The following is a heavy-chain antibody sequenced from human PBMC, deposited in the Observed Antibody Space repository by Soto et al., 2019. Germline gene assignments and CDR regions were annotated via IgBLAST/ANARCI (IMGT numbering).Heavy chain of an antibody. J-gene: IGHJ6*02. V-gene: IGHV4-34*01. CDR3: ARGKRGSSWYRGEEKYYYYGMYV. D-gene: IGHD6-13*01. CDR2: IHHSGST. CDR1: GESFNGYY. Sequence: SETLSLTCTAYGESFNGYYWSWIRQPPGKGLEWIGEIHHSGSTNYNPSLKSRVTFSIDTSKRQFSLKVRSVTAADTAVYYCARGKRGSSWYRGEEKYYYYGMYVWGQGTPVTVS.